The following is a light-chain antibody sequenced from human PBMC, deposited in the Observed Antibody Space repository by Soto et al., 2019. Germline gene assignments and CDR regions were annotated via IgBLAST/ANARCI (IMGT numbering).Light chain of an antibody. CDR1: NSDVAAYNF. CDR3: ISYTRGSTHV. J-gene: IGLJ1*01. V-gene: IGLV2-14*03. CDR2: DVS. Sequence: QSALTQPASVSGSPGESITISCTGTNSDVAAYNFVSWYQQHPGKVPNLLIFDVSRRPSGVSDRFSGSKSGNTASLTISGFQSEDEGDYYCISYTRGSTHVFGSGTKLTVL.